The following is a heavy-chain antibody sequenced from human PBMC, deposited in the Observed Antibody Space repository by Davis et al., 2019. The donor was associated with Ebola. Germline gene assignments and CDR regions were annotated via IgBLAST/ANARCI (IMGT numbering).Heavy chain of an antibody. CDR3: ANSGYDLWFDY. CDR2: ISGSGGST. V-gene: IGHV3-23*01. D-gene: IGHD5-12*01. J-gene: IGHJ4*02. CDR1: GFTFSSHA. Sequence: GESLKISCAASGFTFSSHAMSWVRQAPGKGLEWVSAISGSGGSTYYGDSVKGRFTISRDNSKNTLYLQMNSLRAEDTAVYYCANSGYDLWFDYWGQGTLVTVSS.